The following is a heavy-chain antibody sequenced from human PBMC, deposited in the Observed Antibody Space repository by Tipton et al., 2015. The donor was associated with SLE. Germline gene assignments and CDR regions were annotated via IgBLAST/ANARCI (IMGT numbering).Heavy chain of an antibody. V-gene: IGHV1-69*01. CDR1: GGTFTNYA. CDR3: AREYYFGVDV. J-gene: IGHJ6*02. CDR2: LIPIFGTA. D-gene: IGHD3-16*01. Sequence: QLVQSGAEVKKPGSSVKVSCQASGGTFTNYAFNWVRQAPGQGLEWMGGLIPIFGTANHAQKFQGRLTITADESTSTAYMELSSLRSEDTAVYYCAREYYFGVDVWGHGTTVTVSS.